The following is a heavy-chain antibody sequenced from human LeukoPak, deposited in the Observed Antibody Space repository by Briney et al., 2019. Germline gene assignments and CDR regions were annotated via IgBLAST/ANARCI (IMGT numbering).Heavy chain of an antibody. Sequence: SETLSLTCTVSGGSISSSSYYWGWIRQPPGKGLEWIGSIYYSGSTYYNPSLKSRVTISVDTSKNQFSLKLSSVTAADTAVYYCARLKGEVAASTDFDYWGQGTLVTASS. D-gene: IGHD2-15*01. CDR3: ARLKGEVAASTDFDY. CDR2: IYYSGST. CDR1: GGSISSSSYY. V-gene: IGHV4-39*01. J-gene: IGHJ4*02.